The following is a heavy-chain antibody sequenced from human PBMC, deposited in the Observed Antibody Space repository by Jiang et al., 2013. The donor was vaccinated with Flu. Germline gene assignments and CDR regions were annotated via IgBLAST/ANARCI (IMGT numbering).Heavy chain of an antibody. CDR1: GYSFTSYY. Sequence: VQLVESGAEVKKPGASVKISCKASGYSFTSYYMHWVRQAPGQGLEWLGIINTSGDTNYEQKFQGRVTMTRDTSTSTAYMEMSSLQPEDTAVYYCARAIRGDYGGGGDCWGQGTLVTVSS. CDR3: ARAIRGDYGGGGDC. J-gene: IGHJ4*02. V-gene: IGHV1-46*01. CDR2: INTSGDT. D-gene: IGHD4-23*01.